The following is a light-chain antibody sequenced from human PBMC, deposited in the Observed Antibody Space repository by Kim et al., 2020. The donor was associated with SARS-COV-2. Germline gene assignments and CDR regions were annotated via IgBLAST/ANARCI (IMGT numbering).Light chain of an antibody. V-gene: IGKV3-20*01. Sequence: ENVLTQSPGTLCLSAGERATLSCRASQTISSKYLAWYQQKPGQPPRLLIYGVSSRATGIPDRFSGSGSGTDFTLTISRLGPEDSAVYYCQQLGTWTFGQGTKVDIK. CDR1: QTISSKY. J-gene: IGKJ1*01. CDR2: GVS. CDR3: QQLGTWT.